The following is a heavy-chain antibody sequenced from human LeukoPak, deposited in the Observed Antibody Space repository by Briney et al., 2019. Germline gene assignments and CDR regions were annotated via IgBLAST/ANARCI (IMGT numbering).Heavy chain of an antibody. CDR1: GGSFSGYY. Sequence: PSETLSLTCAVYGGSFSGYYWSWIRQPPGKGLEWIGEINHSGSTYYNPSFKGRVTISVDTSNNQFSLWLSSVTAADTAVYYCARQPRTATSRPCDYWGQGTLVTVSS. V-gene: IGHV4-34*01. D-gene: IGHD1-7*01. J-gene: IGHJ4*02. CDR3: ARQPRTATSRPCDY. CDR2: INHSGST.